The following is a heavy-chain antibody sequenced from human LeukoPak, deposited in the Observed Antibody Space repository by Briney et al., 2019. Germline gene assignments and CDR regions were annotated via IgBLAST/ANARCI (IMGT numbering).Heavy chain of an antibody. CDR3: ARGGSLGRGYYFDY. Sequence: GGSLRLSCAASGFTVSSNYMSWVRQAPGRGLEWVSLIYSGGSTYYADSVKGRFTISRDNSKNTLYLQMNSLRGEDTAVYYCARGGSLGRGYYFDYWGQGTLVTVSS. D-gene: IGHD7-27*01. CDR1: GFTVSSNY. CDR2: IYSGGST. J-gene: IGHJ4*02. V-gene: IGHV3-53*01.